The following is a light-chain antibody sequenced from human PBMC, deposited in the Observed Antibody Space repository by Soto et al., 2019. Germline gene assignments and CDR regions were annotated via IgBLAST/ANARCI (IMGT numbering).Light chain of an antibody. J-gene: IGLJ2*01. CDR2: EVS. CDR3: TSYTTSSTHV. Sequence: QSALTQTASVSGSPGQSITISSIGTSSEVGGFNYVSWYQQHPGKATKLMIYEVSSRPSGVSDRFSGSKSGNTASLTISGLQAEDEAAYYCTSYTTSSTHVFGGGTKLTVL. CDR1: SSEVGGFNY. V-gene: IGLV2-14*03.